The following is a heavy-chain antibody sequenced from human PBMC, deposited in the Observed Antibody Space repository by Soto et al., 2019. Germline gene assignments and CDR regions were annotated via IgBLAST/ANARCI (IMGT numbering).Heavy chain of an antibody. Sequence: PGGALRLSCAASGFTFIRYAMSWVLQAPWKGLEWVSAISGNGGSTYYADSVKGRFTISRDNSKNTLYLQMNSLRAEDTAVYYCAKPHLAYGDYNYWGQGTLVTVSS. CDR1: GFTFIRYA. J-gene: IGHJ4*02. V-gene: IGHV3-23*01. CDR2: ISGNGGST. CDR3: AKPHLAYGDYNY. D-gene: IGHD4-17*01.